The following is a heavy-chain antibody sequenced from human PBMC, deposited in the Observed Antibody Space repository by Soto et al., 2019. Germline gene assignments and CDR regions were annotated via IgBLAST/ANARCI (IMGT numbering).Heavy chain of an antibody. D-gene: IGHD5-18*01. J-gene: IGHJ6*02. CDR3: AKRSHWIQYYNYGMDF. V-gene: IGHV4-34*01. Sequence: SRIRQKTGKGLEWIGEINHSGSTNYNPSLKSRVTISVDTSKNQFSLKLSSVTAADTAVYYCAKRSHWIQYYNYGMDFWGQGTTVTVSS. CDR2: INHSGST.